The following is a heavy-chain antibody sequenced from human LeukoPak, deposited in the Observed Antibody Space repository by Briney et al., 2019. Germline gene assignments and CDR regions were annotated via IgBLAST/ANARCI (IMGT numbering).Heavy chain of an antibody. Sequence: SETLSLTCTVSGGSVSSGSYYWSWIRQPPGKGLEWIGYIYYSGSTNYNPSLKSRVTISVDTSKNQFSLKLSSVTAADTAVYYCARELATYCSGGSCPFDPWGQGTLVTVSS. CDR3: ARELATYCSGGSCPFDP. CDR1: GGSVSSGSYY. CDR2: IYYSGST. V-gene: IGHV4-61*01. J-gene: IGHJ5*02. D-gene: IGHD2-15*01.